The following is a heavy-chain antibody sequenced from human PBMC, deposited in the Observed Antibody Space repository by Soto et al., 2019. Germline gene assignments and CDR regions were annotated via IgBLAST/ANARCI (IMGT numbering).Heavy chain of an antibody. J-gene: IGHJ4*02. V-gene: IGHV3-23*01. D-gene: IGHD6-19*01. CDR1: GFTFSRYA. CDR3: AKDRSSSGWFLDY. Sequence: EVQLLESGGGLVQPGGSLRLSCAASGFTFSRYAMSWVRQAPGKGLECVSGISGSGDSTYYADSVKGRFTISRDNSKNTLYLQMNSLRAEDTAVYYCAKDRSSSGWFLDYWGQGTLVTVSS. CDR2: ISGSGDST.